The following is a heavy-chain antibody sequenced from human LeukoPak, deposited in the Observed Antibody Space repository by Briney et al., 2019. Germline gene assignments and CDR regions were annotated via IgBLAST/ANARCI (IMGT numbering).Heavy chain of an antibody. CDR3: ARALSQYYYDSSSAY. CDR1: GLIFDSYN. V-gene: IGHV3-48*02. D-gene: IGHD3-22*01. CDR2: ISSSSNTI. J-gene: IGHJ4*02. Sequence: GVSLRLSCAASGLIFDSYNMNWVRQAPGKGLEWVSHISSSSNTIYYADSVKGRFTISRDNAKNSLFLQMSSLRDEDTAVYYCARALSQYYYDSSSAYWGQGTLVTVSS.